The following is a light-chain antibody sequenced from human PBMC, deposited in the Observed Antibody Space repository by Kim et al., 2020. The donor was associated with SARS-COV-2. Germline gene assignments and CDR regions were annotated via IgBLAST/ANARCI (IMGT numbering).Light chain of an antibody. CDR2: GVA. J-gene: IGKJ5*01. V-gene: IGKV3-11*01. CDR3: QQRNSWPIT. Sequence: LSPGERAALSCRASQGVSRDAGWYQTRTGLAPRLLIYGVANRATGIPARFSGSGSGTDFTLTISSPEPKDFAVYYCQQRNSWPITFCQGTRLEIK. CDR1: QGVSRD.